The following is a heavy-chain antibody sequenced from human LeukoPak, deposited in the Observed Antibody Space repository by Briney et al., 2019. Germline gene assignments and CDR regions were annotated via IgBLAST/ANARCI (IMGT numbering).Heavy chain of an antibody. D-gene: IGHD6-13*01. CDR3: ASGEAYSASSPGF. J-gene: IGHJ4*02. CDR1: GGSISSGVYY. Sequence: SETLSLTCTVSGGSISSGVYYWTWLRQHPGKGLEWIGYIYYSGSTYYNPSLKSRITISVDTSDNQFSLKLRSVTAADTAVYYCASGEAYSASSPGFWGQGTQVTVSS. V-gene: IGHV4-31*03. CDR2: IYYSGST.